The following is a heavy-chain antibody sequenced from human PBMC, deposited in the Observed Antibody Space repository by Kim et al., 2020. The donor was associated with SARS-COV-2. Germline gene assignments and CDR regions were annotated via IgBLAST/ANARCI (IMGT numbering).Heavy chain of an antibody. CDR1: GFTFGDYA. D-gene: IGHD3-9*01. CDR3: TREIRYFDWLFRSDYYYYGMDV. Sequence: GGSPRLSCTASGFTFGDYAMSWVRQAPGKGLEWVGFIRSKAYGGTTEYAASVKGRFTISRDDSKSIAYLQMNSLKTEDTAVYYCTREIRYFDWLFRSDYYYYGMDVWGQGTTVTVSS. J-gene: IGHJ6*02. V-gene: IGHV3-49*04. CDR2: IRSKAYGGTT.